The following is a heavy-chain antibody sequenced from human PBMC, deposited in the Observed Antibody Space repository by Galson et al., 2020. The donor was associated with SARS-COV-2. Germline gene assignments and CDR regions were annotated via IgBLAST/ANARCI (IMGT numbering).Heavy chain of an antibody. J-gene: IGHJ1*01. CDR2: LASDGTNK. V-gene: IGHV3-30*04. CDR3: ARGVRSSSSWYGYFQH. D-gene: IGHD6-13*01. Sequence: WVGKVLGKGLSGGAVLASDGTNKYYADSVKGRVTISRDNSKNTLYLQMNSLRGEDTAVYYCARGVRSSSSWYGYFQHWGLGTLVTVSS.